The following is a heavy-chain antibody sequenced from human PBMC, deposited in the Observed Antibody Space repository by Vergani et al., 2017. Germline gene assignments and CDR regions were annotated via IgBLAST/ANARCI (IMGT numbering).Heavy chain of an antibody. D-gene: IGHD2-2*01. Sequence: EVQLVESGGGLVQPGGSLRLSCVVSGFDFSSYIMNWVRQAPGTGLEWVSFVSTGTKSQSYAESVKGRFTISRDSAKNSLYLQMDSLRAEDTAVYYCAREYSSTSGRAFDFWGQGTKVTVSS. V-gene: IGHV3-48*01. J-gene: IGHJ3*01. CDR1: GFDFSSYI. CDR3: AREYSSTSGRAFDF. CDR2: VSTGTKSQ.